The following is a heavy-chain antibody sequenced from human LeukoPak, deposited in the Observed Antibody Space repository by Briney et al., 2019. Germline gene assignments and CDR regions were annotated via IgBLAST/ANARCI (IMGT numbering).Heavy chain of an antibody. J-gene: IGHJ1*01. D-gene: IGHD3-22*01. CDR3: VTGTYHYDRRRGYYAKEYFPH. Sequence: ASVKVSCKASGYTFTSNYIHWVRQAPGQGLEWMGMIYPRDGSTSYAQKFQGRVTVTRDTSTSTVHMELSGLRSEDTAVYYCVTGTYHYDRRRGYYAKEYFPHWGQGTLVAVSS. CDR1: GYTFTSNY. V-gene: IGHV1-46*01. CDR2: IYPRDGST.